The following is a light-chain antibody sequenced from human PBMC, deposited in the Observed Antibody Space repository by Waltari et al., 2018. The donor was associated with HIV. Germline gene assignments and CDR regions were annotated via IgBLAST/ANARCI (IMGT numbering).Light chain of an antibody. V-gene: IGLV2-23*02. CDR2: EVT. CDR1: SSEVGVYAS. Sequence: QSALTQPDSVSGSPGPSLTIPCSGTSSEVGVYASVSWYQQHPGKAPKLMIFEVTKRPSGVSDRFSGSKSGNTASLTISGLQAEDEADYYCCSYAGSSTLRFGGGTKVTVL. J-gene: IGLJ2*01. CDR3: CSYAGSSTLR.